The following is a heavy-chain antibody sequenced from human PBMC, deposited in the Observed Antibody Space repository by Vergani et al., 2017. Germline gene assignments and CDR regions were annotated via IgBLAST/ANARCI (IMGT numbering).Heavy chain of an antibody. V-gene: IGHV3-33*01. CDR2: TWYDGNNK. CDR3: ARDLRLLYKRFDP. CDR1: GFTFNQYG. D-gene: IGHD5-12*01. J-gene: IGHJ5*02. Sequence: QVQLVESGGGVVQPGRSLRLSCAASGFTFNQYGMHWVPPAPGKGLEWVAVTWYDGNNKQYADSVQGRFTISRDNSKSTMYLQMNSLRDEDTGVYYCARDLRLLYKRFDPWGQGTLVTVSS.